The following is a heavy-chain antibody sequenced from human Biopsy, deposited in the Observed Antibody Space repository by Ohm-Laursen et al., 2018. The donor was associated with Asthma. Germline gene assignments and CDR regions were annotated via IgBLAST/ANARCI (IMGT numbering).Heavy chain of an antibody. CDR3: GIVVAANPFQGDC. Sequence: SLRLSCTASGFAFRSYAMNWVRQAPGKGLEWVEVISYDGSIKHYADSVKGRVTISRDNSKNTVYLDISNLRIEDTAVFYCGIVVAANPFQGDCWGQGTLVTVSS. D-gene: IGHD2-15*01. J-gene: IGHJ4*02. CDR1: GFAFRSYA. CDR2: ISYDGSIK. V-gene: IGHV3-30*03.